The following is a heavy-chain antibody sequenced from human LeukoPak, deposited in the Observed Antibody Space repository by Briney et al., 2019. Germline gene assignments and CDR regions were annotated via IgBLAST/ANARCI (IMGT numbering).Heavy chain of an antibody. J-gene: IGHJ4*02. CDR3: AGESRPNYYDSSGYRFDY. D-gene: IGHD3-22*01. V-gene: IGHV1-69*04. CDR1: GGTFSSYA. Sequence: SVKVSCKASGGTFSSYAISWVRQAPGQGLEWMGRIIPIFGIANYAQKFQGRVTITADKSTSTAYMELSSLRSEDTAAYYCAGESRPNYYDSSGYRFDYWGQGTLVTVSS. CDR2: IIPIFGIA.